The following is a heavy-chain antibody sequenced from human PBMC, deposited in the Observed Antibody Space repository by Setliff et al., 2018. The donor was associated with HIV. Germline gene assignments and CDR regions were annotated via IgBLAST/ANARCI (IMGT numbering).Heavy chain of an antibody. CDR1: GNSFDNHW. V-gene: IGHV5-51*01. CDR3: ARHQVAMSMLVVQDPGPFDN. D-gene: IGHD3-10*02. CDR2: IYTGDSGT. J-gene: IGHJ3*02. Sequence: GESLKTSCRAFGNSFDNHWIAWVRQMPGKGPEWMGFIYTGDSGTKYSPAFQGRVTISADKHIKTTYLQWTSLQPSDTAMYYCARHQVAMSMLVVQDPGPFDNWGQGTRVTVSS.